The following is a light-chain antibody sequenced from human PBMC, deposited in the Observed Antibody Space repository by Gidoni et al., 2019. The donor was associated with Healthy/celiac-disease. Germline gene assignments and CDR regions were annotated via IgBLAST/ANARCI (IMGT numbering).Light chain of an antibody. CDR3: QQYYSYPWT. V-gene: IGKV1-8*01. CDR1: QGISSY. Sequence: AIRITQSPSSLSASTGDRVTITRRASQGISSYLAWYQQKPGKAPKLLIYAASTLQSGVPPRFSGGGSGTDFTLTISCLQSEDFATYCWQQYYSYPWTFXXXTKVEIK. CDR2: AAS. J-gene: IGKJ1*01.